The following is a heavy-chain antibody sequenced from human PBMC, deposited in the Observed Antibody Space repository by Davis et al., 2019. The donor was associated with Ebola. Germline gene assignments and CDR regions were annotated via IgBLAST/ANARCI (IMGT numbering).Heavy chain of an antibody. V-gene: IGHV3-23*01. CDR2: ISGSGGST. CDR1: GFTFSSYA. J-gene: IGHJ6*04. CDR3: ARDDHSEILRLAGSSYYYGMDV. Sequence: GGSLRLSCAASGFTFSSYAMSWVRQAPGKGLEWVSAISGSGGSTYYADSVKGRFTISRDNAKNSLYLQMNSLRAEDTAVYYCARDDHSEILRLAGSSYYYGMDVWGKGTTVTVSS. D-gene: IGHD5-12*01.